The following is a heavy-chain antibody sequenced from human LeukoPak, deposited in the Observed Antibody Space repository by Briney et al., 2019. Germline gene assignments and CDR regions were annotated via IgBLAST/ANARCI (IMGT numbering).Heavy chain of an antibody. CDR1: GYTFTSYY. CDR3: ARDAVRFGELVLWYFDY. Sequence: ASVKVSCKASGYTFTSYYMHWVRQAPGQGLEWMGIINPSSGSTSYAQKFQGRVTMTRDMSTSTVYMELSSLRSEDTAVYYCARDAVRFGELVLWYFDYWGQGTLVTVSS. V-gene: IGHV1-46*01. J-gene: IGHJ4*02. D-gene: IGHD3-10*01. CDR2: INPSSGST.